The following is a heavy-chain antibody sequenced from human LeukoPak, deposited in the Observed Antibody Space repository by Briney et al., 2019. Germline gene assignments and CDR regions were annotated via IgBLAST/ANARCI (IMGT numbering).Heavy chain of an antibody. J-gene: IGHJ4*02. CDR2: ISSSGSTI. CDR3: ARDEYYYDSSSGGYFDY. V-gene: IGHV3-48*03. CDR1: GFTFSSYE. Sequence: GGSLRLSCAASGFTFSSYEMNWVRQAPGKGLEWVSYISSSGSTIYYADSVKGRFTISRDNAKNSLYLQMNSLRAEDTAAYYCARDEYYYDSSSGGYFDYWGQGTLVTVSS. D-gene: IGHD3-22*01.